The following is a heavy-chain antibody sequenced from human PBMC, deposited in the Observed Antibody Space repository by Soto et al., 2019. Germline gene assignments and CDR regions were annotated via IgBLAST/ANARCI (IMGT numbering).Heavy chain of an antibody. CDR3: ARHKAARVTMVRGVPRGDY. CDR2: IYPGDSDT. D-gene: IGHD3-10*01. J-gene: IGHJ4*02. CDR1: GYSFTSYW. Sequence: PGESLKISCKVSGYSFTSYWNGWVRQMPGKGLEWMGIIYPGDSDTRYSPSFQGQVTISADKSISTAYLQWSSLKASDTAMYYCARHKAARVTMVRGVPRGDYWGQGTLVTVSS. V-gene: IGHV5-51*01.